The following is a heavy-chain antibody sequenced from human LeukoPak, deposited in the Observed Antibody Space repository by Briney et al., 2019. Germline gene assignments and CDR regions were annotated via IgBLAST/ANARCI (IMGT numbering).Heavy chain of an antibody. D-gene: IGHD5-18*01. J-gene: IGHJ4*02. CDR2: ISSSSSTI. V-gene: IGHV3-48*01. CDR1: GFTFSSYS. Sequence: GGSLRLSCAASGFTFSSYSMNWVRQAPGKGLEWVSYISSSSSTIYYADSVKGRFTISRDNAKNSLYLQMNSLRAEDTAVYYCARDPAIGEFDYWGQGTLVTVSS. CDR3: ARDPAIGEFDY.